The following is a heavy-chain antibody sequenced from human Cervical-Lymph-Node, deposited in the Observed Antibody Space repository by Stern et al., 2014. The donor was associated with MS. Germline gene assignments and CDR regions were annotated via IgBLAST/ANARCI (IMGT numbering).Heavy chain of an antibody. D-gene: IGHD4-17*01. CDR3: AREDGDYAHWFDP. J-gene: IGHJ5*02. V-gene: IGHV4-30-4*01. Sequence: LQLQESGPGLVKPSQTLSLTCTVSGGSISSGDYYLSWIRQPPGKGLEWIGYIYYSGSTYYNPSLKSRVTISVDTSRNQFSLKLSSVTAADTAVYYCAREDGDYAHWFDPWGQGTLVTVSS. CDR2: IYYSGST. CDR1: GGSISSGDYY.